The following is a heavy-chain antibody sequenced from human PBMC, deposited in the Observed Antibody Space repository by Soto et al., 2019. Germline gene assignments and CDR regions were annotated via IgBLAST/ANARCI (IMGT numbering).Heavy chain of an antibody. J-gene: IGHJ6*02. CDR1: GVSVSTYIYY. CDR3: ARKIDKYFFYGLDV. CDR2: VYYSGST. Sequence: SETLSLTCSVSGVSVSTYIYYWTWIRQPPGKGLEWIGNVYYSGSTNYNPSLKSRVTLSVDTSKNQFSLKLTSVTAADTAVYYCARKIDKYFFYGLDVWGQGTTVTSP. V-gene: IGHV4-61*01.